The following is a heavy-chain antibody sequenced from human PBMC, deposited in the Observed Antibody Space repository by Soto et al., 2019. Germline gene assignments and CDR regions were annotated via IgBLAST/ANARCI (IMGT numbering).Heavy chain of an antibody. D-gene: IGHD3-3*01. CDR2: IKSKTDGGTT. V-gene: IGHV3-15*07. CDR1: GFTFSNAG. Sequence: PGGSLRLSCAASGFTFSNAGMNWVRQAPGKGLEWVGRIKSKTDGGTTDYAAPVKGRFTISRDDSKNTLYLQMNSLKTEDTAVYYCTTVAPWRITIFGVVIIPYYGMDVWGQGTTVTVSS. J-gene: IGHJ6*02. CDR3: TTVAPWRITIFGVVIIPYYGMDV.